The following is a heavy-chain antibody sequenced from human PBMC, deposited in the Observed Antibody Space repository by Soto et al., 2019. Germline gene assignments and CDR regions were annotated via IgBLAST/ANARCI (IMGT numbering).Heavy chain of an antibody. J-gene: IGHJ4*02. D-gene: IGHD5-18*01. CDR2: SNHVGST. V-gene: IGHV4-34*01. CDR1: GGSFSGFY. Sequence: QVQLQQWGAGLLKPSDTLSLTGAVYGGSFSGFYWSWIRQPPGKGLEWIGESNHVGSTNYNPSLKSRVTMSVDPSKNQFALRLTSVTAADTAVYYCARVLIAGVTTDWGQGTLVIVSS. CDR3: ARVLIAGVTTD.